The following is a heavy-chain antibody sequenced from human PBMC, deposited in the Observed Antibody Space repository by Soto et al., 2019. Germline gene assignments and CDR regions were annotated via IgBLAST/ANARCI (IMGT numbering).Heavy chain of an antibody. CDR1: GGTFNKYA. Sequence: QVQLVQSGTEVRKPGSSVKVSCKASGGTFNKYAIDWVRQAPGQGLEWMGGIIPLFGTPNYAQKFQGRVTISADEVTSTAYIELRNLRSEDTGVYYCARPLDHDPSGYYSAYWGQGTLVTVSS. CDR3: ARPLDHDPSGYYSAY. J-gene: IGHJ4*02. D-gene: IGHD3-22*01. CDR2: IIPLFGTP. V-gene: IGHV1-69*01.